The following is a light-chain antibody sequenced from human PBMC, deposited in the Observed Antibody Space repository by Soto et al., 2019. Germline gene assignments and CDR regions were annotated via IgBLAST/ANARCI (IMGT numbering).Light chain of an antibody. CDR1: SSDVGGYNF. CDR3: QSYDSSLSGFYV. CDR2: EVT. Sequence: QSALTQPPSASGSPGQSVTISCTGTSSDVGGYNFVSWYQQHPGKAPKFMIYEVTKRPSGVPDRFSGSKSGTSASLAITGLQAEDEADYYCQSYDSSLSGFYVFGTGTKLTVL. V-gene: IGLV2-8*01. J-gene: IGLJ1*01.